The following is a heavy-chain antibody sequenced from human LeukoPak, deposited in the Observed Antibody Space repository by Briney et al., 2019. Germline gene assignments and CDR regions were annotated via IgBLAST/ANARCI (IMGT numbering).Heavy chain of an antibody. CDR3: ARERRHIVVVTAIVAFDI. CDR1: GGTFSSYA. J-gene: IGHJ3*02. D-gene: IGHD2-21*02. V-gene: IGHV1-69*13. Sequence: ASVKVSCKASGGTFSSYAISWVRQAPGQGLEWMGGIIPIFGTANYAQKFQGGVTITADESTSTAYMELSSLRSEDTAVYYCARERRHIVVVTAIVAFDIWGQGTMVTVSS. CDR2: IIPIFGTA.